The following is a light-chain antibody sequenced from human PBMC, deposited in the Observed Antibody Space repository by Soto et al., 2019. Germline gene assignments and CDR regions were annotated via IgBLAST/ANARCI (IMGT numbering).Light chain of an antibody. CDR1: QAVNTR. J-gene: IGKJ2*01. V-gene: IGKV3D-11*01. Sequence: EIVLTQSPATLSSFPGDRVTLSCRASQAVNTRLAWYQHKPGQAPRLLIYLASNRAAGVQARFSGSGSGTDFTLTISDVEPEDFAVYYCQQYYTFPYTFGQGTTVE. CDR3: QQYYTFPYT. CDR2: LAS.